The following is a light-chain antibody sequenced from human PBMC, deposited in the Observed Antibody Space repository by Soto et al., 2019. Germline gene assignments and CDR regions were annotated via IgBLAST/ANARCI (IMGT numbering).Light chain of an antibody. Sequence: AIQMTQSPSSLSASVGDRVTIYCRASQGISSDLAWYQQKPGQAPKLLIFAASILQSGVPSRFSGSGSGPDFTLTLSRLQPEDGATYYCLQLYNFAWTFIQGTKIEIK. CDR1: QGISSD. V-gene: IGKV1-6*01. CDR2: AAS. J-gene: IGKJ1*01. CDR3: LQLYNFAWT.